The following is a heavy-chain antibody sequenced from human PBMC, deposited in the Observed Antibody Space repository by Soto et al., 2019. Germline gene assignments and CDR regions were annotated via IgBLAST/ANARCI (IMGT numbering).Heavy chain of an antibody. D-gene: IGHD1-7*01. CDR2: IIPIFGTA. J-gene: IGHJ6*02. CDR1: GGTFSSYA. Sequence: QVQLVQSGAEVKKPGSSVKVSCKASGGTFSSYAISWVRQAPGQGLEWMGGIIPIFGTANYAQKFQGRVTITADESTSTAYMELSSLRSEDTAVYYCARSLVAGTTPPGYYYYGMDVWGQGTTVTVSS. V-gene: IGHV1-69*01. CDR3: ARSLVAGTTPPGYYYYGMDV.